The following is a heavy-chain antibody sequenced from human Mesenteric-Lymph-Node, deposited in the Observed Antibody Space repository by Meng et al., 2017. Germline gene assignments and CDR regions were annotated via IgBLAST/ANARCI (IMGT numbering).Heavy chain of an antibody. V-gene: IGHV1-18*01. CDR2: ISAYNGNT. CDR3: AAPTTGITGVY. J-gene: IGHJ4*02. CDR1: GYTFTSYG. D-gene: IGHD4-11*01. Sequence: ASVKVSCKASGYTFTSYGISWVRQAPGQGLEWMGWISAYNGNTNYAQKLQGRVTMTTDTSTSTAYMELSSLRSEDTAVYYCAAPTTGITGVYWGQGTLVTVSS.